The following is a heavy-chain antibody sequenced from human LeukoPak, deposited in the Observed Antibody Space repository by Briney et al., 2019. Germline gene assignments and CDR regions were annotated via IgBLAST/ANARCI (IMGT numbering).Heavy chain of an antibody. CDR3: ARGTIFGVVIFDAFDI. CDR2: IYYSGST. D-gene: IGHD3-3*01. J-gene: IGHJ3*02. Sequence: SETLSLTCTVSGGSISNGDHYWSWIRQHPGKGLEWIGYIYYSGSTYYNPSLKSRVTISVDTSKNQFSLKLSSVTAADTAVYYCARGTIFGVVIFDAFDIWGQGTMVTVSS. V-gene: IGHV4-31*03. CDR1: GGSISNGDHY.